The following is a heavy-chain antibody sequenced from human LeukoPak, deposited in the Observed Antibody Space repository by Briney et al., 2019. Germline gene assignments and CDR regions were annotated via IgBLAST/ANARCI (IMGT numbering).Heavy chain of an antibody. CDR3: AREDSSSPYFDY. CDR2: IIPIFGTA. CDR1: GGTFSSYA. V-gene: IGHV1-69*05. D-gene: IGHD6-6*01. J-gene: IGHJ4*02. Sequence: SVKVSCKASGGTFSSYAISWVRQAPGQGLEWMGGIIPIFGTANYAQKFQGRATITTDESTSTAYMELSSLRSDDTAVYYCAREDSSSPYFDYWGQGTLVTVSS.